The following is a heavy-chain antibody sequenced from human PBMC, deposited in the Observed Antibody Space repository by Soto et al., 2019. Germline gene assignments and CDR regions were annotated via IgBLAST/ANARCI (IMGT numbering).Heavy chain of an antibody. CDR3: ARAVRGEYYYGSGSYTNDY. J-gene: IGHJ4*02. CDR1: GGSFSGYY. D-gene: IGHD3-10*01. CDR2: INHSGST. V-gene: IGHV4-34*01. Sequence: SETLSLTCAVYGGSFSGYYWSWIRPPPGKGLEWIGEINHSGSTNYNPSLKSRVTISVDTSKNQFSLKLSSVTAADTAVYYCARAVRGEYYYGSGSYTNDYWGQGTLVTVSS.